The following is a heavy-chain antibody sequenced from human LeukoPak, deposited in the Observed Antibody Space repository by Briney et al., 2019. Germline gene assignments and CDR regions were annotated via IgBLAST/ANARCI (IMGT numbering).Heavy chain of an antibody. D-gene: IGHD1-26*01. CDR2: ISGSGGST. V-gene: IGHV3-23*01. CDR1: GFTFSSYS. Sequence: GGSLRLSCAASGFTFSSYSMNWVRQAPGKGLEWVSAISGSGGSTYYADSVKGRFTISRDNSKNTLYLQMNSLRAEDTAVYYCAKDESGSGSYYRPIGAFDIWGQGTMVTVSS. J-gene: IGHJ3*02. CDR3: AKDESGSGSYYRPIGAFDI.